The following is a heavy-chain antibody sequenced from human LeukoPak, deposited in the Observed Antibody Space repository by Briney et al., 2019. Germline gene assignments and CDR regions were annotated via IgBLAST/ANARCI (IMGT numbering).Heavy chain of an antibody. D-gene: IGHD5-18*01. CDR2: INHSGST. J-gene: IGHJ4*02. V-gene: IGHV4-34*01. CDR3: SMSRGYNFGQ. Sequence: SETLSLTCAVYGGSFSGYYWSWIRQPPGKGLEWIGEINHSGSTNYNPSLKSRVTISVDTSKNQFSLKLSSVTAADTAVYYCSMSRGYNFGQWGQGTLVTVSS. CDR1: GGSFSGYY.